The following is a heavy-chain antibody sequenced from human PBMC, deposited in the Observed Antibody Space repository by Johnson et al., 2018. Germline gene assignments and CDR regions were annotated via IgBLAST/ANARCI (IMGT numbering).Heavy chain of an antibody. Sequence: VQLVESGGGLVQPGGSLRLSCAASGFTFSSYWMSWVRQAPGKGLEWVANIKQDGSEKYYVDSVKGRFTIPRYNAKNSLYLQMNSLRAEETAGYYCARVNFWSGYYYMDVWGKGTTVTVSS. V-gene: IGHV3-7*01. J-gene: IGHJ6*03. CDR2: IKQDGSEK. CDR3: ARVNFWSGYYYMDV. D-gene: IGHD3-3*01. CDR1: GFTFSSYW.